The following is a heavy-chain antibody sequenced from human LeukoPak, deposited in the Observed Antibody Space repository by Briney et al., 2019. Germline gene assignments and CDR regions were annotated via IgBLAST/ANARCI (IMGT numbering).Heavy chain of an antibody. J-gene: IGHJ4*02. Sequence: PSETLSLTCTVSGGSISSYYWSWIRQPPGKGLEWIGYIYASGSTNYNPSLKSRVSISVDTSKNKFSLKLNSVTAADTAVYYCARSGGYSSPFAFWGQGSLVTVSS. CDR1: GGSISSYY. D-gene: IGHD3-10*01. V-gene: IGHV4-4*09. CDR2: IYASGST. CDR3: ARSGGYSSPFAF.